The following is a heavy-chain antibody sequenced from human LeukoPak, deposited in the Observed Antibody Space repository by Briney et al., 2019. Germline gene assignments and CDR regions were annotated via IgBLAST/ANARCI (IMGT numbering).Heavy chain of an antibody. CDR3: ARYHSTWGLNY. J-gene: IGHJ4*02. CDR2: IYYSGST. D-gene: IGHD2-2*01. Sequence: SETLSLTCTVSGASISSITYYWGWIRQPPGKGLEWIGSIYYSGSTYYTTSLKSRVTISIGTSNNQFSLKLTSVTAADTAVYYCARYHSTWGLNYWGQGTLVTVSS. CDR1: GASISSITYY. V-gene: IGHV4-39*01.